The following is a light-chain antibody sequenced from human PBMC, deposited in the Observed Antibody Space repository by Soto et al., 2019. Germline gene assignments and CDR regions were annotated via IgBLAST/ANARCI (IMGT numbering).Light chain of an antibody. Sequence: DIQMTQSPSSLSASVGDRVSITCRASQSIRSYLKWYQQKPGEVPKLLIHAASILQSGVPSRFSGSASGTDFTLTIANLQPEDFAIYYCQQSYSSPRTFGQVTKVEIK. CDR3: QQSYSSPRT. V-gene: IGKV1-39*01. CDR2: AAS. J-gene: IGKJ1*01. CDR1: QSIRSY.